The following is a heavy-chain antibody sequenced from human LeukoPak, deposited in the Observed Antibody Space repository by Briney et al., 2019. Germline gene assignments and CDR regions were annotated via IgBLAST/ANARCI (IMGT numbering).Heavy chain of an antibody. CDR1: GYTFTSYG. J-gene: IGHJ5*02. D-gene: IGHD6-13*01. V-gene: IGHV1-69*13. CDR2: IIPIFGTA. CDR3: ARVWPAGIAAAGTYWFDP. Sequence: SVKVSCKASGYTFTSYGISWVRQAPGQGLEWMGGIIPIFGTANYAQKFQGRVTITADESTSTAYMELSSLRSEDTAVYYCARVWPAGIAAAGTYWFDPWGQGTLVTVSS.